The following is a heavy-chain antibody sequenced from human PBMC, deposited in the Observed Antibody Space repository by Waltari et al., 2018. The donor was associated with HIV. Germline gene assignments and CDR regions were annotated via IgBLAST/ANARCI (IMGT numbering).Heavy chain of an antibody. CDR2: MNENGDEK. CDR3: VRGSGSF. J-gene: IGHJ4*02. V-gene: IGHV3-7*04. D-gene: IGHD2-15*01. Sequence: EVQLAESGGGLVQPGGSLNVSCEVSGFAFSRYWRSWVRLAPGKGPEWVANMNENGDEKYHVDSMKGRFVISRDNTKQSLYLEMKNLRVEDTAVYYCVRGSGSFWGQGTLVTVSS. CDR1: GFAFSRYW.